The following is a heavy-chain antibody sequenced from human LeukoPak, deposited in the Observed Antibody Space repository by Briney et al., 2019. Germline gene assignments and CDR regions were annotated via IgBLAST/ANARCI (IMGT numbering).Heavy chain of an antibody. CDR2: INHSGST. Sequence: SENLSCNCAVHGGGFGGNSWRWIHQSPGKGLEWIGEINHSGSTNYNPSLKSRVTISVDTSKNQFSLKLSSVTAADTAVYYCARLGILTGYYKGGYFDYWGQGTLVTVSS. CDR3: ARLGILTGYYKGGYFDY. D-gene: IGHD3-9*01. CDR1: GGGFGGNS. J-gene: IGHJ4*02. V-gene: IGHV4-34*01.